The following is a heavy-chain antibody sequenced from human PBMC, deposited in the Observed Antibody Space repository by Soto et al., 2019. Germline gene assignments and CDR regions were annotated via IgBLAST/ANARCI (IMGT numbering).Heavy chain of an antibody. CDR2: INPSGGST. Sequence: ASVKVSCKASGYTFTSYYMHWVRQAPGQGLEWMGIINPSGGSTSYAQKFQGRVTMTRDTSTSTVYMELSSLRSEDTAVYYCARDSSTAYYCSGGSCYSGPGYGMDVWGQGTTVTVSS. CDR3: ARDSSTAYYCSGGSCYSGPGYGMDV. D-gene: IGHD2-15*01. CDR1: GYTFTSYY. J-gene: IGHJ6*02. V-gene: IGHV1-46*01.